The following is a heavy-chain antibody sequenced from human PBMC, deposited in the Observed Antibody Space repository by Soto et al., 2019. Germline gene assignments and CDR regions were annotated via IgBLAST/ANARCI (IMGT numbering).Heavy chain of an antibody. CDR3: AINYYDSSAYLY. Sequence: ASVKVFCKASGHTFINYYMHWVRQAPGQGLDWLGKIDPSGNGTSYAERFQGRITLTSDTSTNTVYVELSSLRSEDTAIYYCAINYYDSSAYLYWGQGTLVTVSS. J-gene: IGHJ4*02. V-gene: IGHV1-46*01. CDR1: GHTFINYY. CDR2: IDPSGNGT. D-gene: IGHD3-22*01.